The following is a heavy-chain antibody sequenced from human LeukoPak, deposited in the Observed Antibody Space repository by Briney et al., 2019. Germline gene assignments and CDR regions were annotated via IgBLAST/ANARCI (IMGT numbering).Heavy chain of an antibody. CDR3: ARGGDYGDYGLYYFDY. J-gene: IGHJ4*02. D-gene: IGHD4-17*01. CDR2: ISYGGSNK. CDR1: GFTFSSYA. Sequence: PGRSLRLSCAASGFTFSSYAMHWVRQAPGKGLEWVAVISYGGSNKYYADSVKGRFTISRDNSKNTLYLQMNSLRAEDTAVYYCARGGDYGDYGLYYFDYWGQGTLVTVSS. V-gene: IGHV3-30-3*01.